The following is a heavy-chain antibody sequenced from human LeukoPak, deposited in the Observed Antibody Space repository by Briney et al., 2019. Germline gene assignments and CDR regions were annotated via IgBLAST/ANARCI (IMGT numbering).Heavy chain of an antibody. Sequence: GGSLRLSCTASSFNLSDYTIHWVRQAPGKGLEWISYISPSDSSIYYADSVKGRFTVSRDSVKKSLYLHMNRLRTEDTAAYFCARDPRGYCTSSKCYYFSYMDVWGKGTTVTVSS. CDR3: ARDPRGYCTSSKCYYFSYMDV. CDR1: SFNLSDYT. D-gene: IGHD2/OR15-2a*01. V-gene: IGHV3-48*04. J-gene: IGHJ6*03. CDR2: ISPSDSSI.